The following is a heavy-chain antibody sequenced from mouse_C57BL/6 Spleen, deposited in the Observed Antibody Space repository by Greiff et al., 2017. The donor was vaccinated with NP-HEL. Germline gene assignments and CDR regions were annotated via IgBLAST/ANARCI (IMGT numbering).Heavy chain of an antibody. CDR2: ISPGRGYT. V-gene: IGHV1-7*01. Sequence: VQLQQSGAELAKPGASVKLSCKASGYSFTSYCMHWVKQRPGQGLEWMGDISPGRGYTKYKQKFKEKATLTADKSSSTDYMQLSSLTYEDAAVYYCATSYYYGSEWYFDVWGTGTTVTVSS. CDR1: GYSFTSYC. CDR3: ATSYYYGSEWYFDV. J-gene: IGHJ1*03. D-gene: IGHD1-1*01.